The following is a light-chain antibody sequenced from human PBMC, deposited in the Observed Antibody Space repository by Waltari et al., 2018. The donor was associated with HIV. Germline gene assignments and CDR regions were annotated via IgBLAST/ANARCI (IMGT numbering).Light chain of an antibody. CDR1: SSNIGADYA. Sequence: QSVLTQPPSVSGAPGQRVTIPCTGGSSNIGADYAVHWYQQIPGTAPKLLISGNKNRPSGVPDRFSASKSGASASLAITGLQAEDEADYFCQSYDRSLSASVVFGGGTKLTVL. CDR2: GNK. V-gene: IGLV1-40*01. J-gene: IGLJ2*01. CDR3: QSYDRSLSASVV.